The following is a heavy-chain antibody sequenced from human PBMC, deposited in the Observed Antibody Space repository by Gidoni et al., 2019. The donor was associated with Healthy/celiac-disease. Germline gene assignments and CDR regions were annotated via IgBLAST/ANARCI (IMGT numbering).Heavy chain of an antibody. CDR1: GGSFSGYY. Sequence: QVQLQQWGAGLLKPSETLSLTCAVYGGSFSGYYWSWIRQPPGKGLEWIGEINHSGSTNYNPSLKSRVTISVDTSKNQFSLKLSSVTAADTAVYYCARDLPYCSGGSCSSAYYGMDVWGQGTTVTVSS. CDR2: INHSGST. CDR3: ARDLPYCSGGSCSSAYYGMDV. J-gene: IGHJ6*02. V-gene: IGHV4-34*01. D-gene: IGHD2-15*01.